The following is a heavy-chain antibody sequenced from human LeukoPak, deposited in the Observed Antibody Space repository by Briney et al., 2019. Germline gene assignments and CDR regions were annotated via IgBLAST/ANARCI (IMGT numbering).Heavy chain of an antibody. J-gene: IGHJ6*03. Sequence: GASVKVSCKASGHTFTAYYMHWVRQAPGQGLEWMGWISAYNGNTNYAQKLQGRVTMTTDTSTSTAYMELRSLRSDDTAVYYCARDPYYDFWSGYYYYYYYMDVWGKGTTVTVSS. V-gene: IGHV1-18*04. CDR2: ISAYNGNT. CDR1: GHTFTAYY. CDR3: ARDPYYDFWSGYYYYYYYMDV. D-gene: IGHD3-3*01.